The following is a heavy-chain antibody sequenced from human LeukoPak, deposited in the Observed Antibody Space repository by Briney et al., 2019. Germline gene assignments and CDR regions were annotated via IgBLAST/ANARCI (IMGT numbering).Heavy chain of an antibody. D-gene: IGHD6-13*01. CDR3: ARVTIAAAGTFWFDP. Sequence: SETLSLTCTVSGGSISSYYWSWIRQPPGKGLEWIGYIYYSGSTNYNPSLKSRVTISVDTSKNQFSLKLSSVTAADTAVYYCARVTIAAAGTFWFDPRGQGTLVTVSS. J-gene: IGHJ5*02. CDR1: GGSISSYY. V-gene: IGHV4-59*01. CDR2: IYYSGST.